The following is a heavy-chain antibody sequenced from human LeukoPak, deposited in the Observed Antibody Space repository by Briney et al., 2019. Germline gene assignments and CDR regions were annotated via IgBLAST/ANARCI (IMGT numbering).Heavy chain of an antibody. V-gene: IGHV3-74*01. Sequence: GGSLRLSCSASGFAFSVHWMHWVRQAPGKGLVWVSRINPGGSSTIYADSVKGRFTISRDNAKNTLYLQMNRLRAEDSAVYYCVRIHCTGGSCLDYWGQGTLVTVSS. CDR2: INPGGSST. CDR1: GFAFSVHW. CDR3: VRIHCTGGSCLDY. D-gene: IGHD2-15*01. J-gene: IGHJ4*02.